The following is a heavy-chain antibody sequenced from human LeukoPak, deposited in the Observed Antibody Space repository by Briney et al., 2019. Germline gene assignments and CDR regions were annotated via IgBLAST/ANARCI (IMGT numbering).Heavy chain of an antibody. CDR1: GGTFSSYA. CDR2: IIPIFGTA. D-gene: IGHD1-1*01. CDR3: AGGLSFSPYNWNDGSFDY. V-gene: IGHV1-69*01. J-gene: IGHJ4*02. Sequence: SVKVSCKASGGTFSSYAISWVRQAPGQGLEWMGGIIPIFGTANYAQKFQGRVTITADESTSTAYMELSSLRSEDTAVYYCAGGLSFSPYNWNDGSFDYWGQGTLVTVSS.